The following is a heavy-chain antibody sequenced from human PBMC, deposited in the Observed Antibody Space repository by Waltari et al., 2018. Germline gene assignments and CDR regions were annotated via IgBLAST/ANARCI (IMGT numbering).Heavy chain of an antibody. J-gene: IGHJ6*02. V-gene: IGHV1-46*01. CDR3: ASDTGALWMDV. CDR1: EYTFTSSY. D-gene: IGHD2-21*01. Sequence: QVQLVQSGAEVKKPGASVKISCKTSEYTFTSSYVHWVRQAPGQGIEWMGIINPRGGSTIDAQKFQGRVTMTRDTSTSAVYRELSSLRSEDTAVYYCASDTGALWMDVWGQGTTVTVSS. CDR2: INPRGGST.